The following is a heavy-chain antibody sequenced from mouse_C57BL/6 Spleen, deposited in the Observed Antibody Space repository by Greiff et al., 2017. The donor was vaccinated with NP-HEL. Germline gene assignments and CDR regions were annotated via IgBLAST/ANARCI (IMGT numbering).Heavy chain of an antibody. V-gene: IGHV1-55*01. CDR2: IYPGSGST. D-gene: IGHD2-5*01. CDR1: GYTFTSYW. CDR3: ARPYYSNWYFDV. J-gene: IGHJ1*03. Sequence: VQLQQSGAELVKPGASVKMSCKASGYTFTSYWITWVKQRPGQGLEWIGDIYPGSGSTNYNEKFKSKATLTVDTSSSTAYMQLSSLTSEDSAVYYCARPYYSNWYFDVWGTGTTVTVSS.